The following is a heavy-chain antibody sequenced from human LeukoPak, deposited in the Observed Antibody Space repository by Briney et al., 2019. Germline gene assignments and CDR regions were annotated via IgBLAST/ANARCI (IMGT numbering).Heavy chain of an antibody. Sequence: KSSETLSLTCSVSGGSINSGYWSWIRQPPGKGLEWIGLLYPSGSTNYNPSLKSRVTISVDTSRTQFSLKLSSMTAADTAVYYCAGGHYPPEYWGQGTLVTVSS. CDR1: GGSINSGY. V-gene: IGHV4-59*01. J-gene: IGHJ4*02. D-gene: IGHD1-26*01. CDR2: LYPSGST. CDR3: AGGHYPPEY.